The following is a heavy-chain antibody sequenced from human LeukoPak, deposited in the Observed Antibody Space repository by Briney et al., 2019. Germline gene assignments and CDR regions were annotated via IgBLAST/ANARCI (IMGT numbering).Heavy chain of an antibody. CDR3: AKVRSRIAAAGTSVYYFDY. CDR2: ISGSGGST. CDR1: GFTFSSYA. J-gene: IGHJ4*02. V-gene: IGHV3-23*01. D-gene: IGHD6-13*01. Sequence: PGGSLRLSCAASGFTFSSYAMSWVRQAPGKGLEWVSAISGSGGSTYYADSVKGRFTISRDNSKNTLYLQMNSLRAEDTAAYYCAKVRSRIAAAGTSVYYFDYWGQGTLVTVSS.